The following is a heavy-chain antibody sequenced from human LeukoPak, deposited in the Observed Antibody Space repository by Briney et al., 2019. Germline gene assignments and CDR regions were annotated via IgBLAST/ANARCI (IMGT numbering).Heavy chain of an antibody. J-gene: IGHJ4*02. V-gene: IGHV4-59*01. CDR3: ARGYSGYDGGFFGY. Sequence: PSETLSLTCTVSGGSISSYYWSWIRQPPGKGLEWIGYIYYSGSTNYNPSLKSRVTISVDTSKNQFSLKLSSVTAADTAVCYCARGYSGYDGGFFGYWGQGTLVTVSS. D-gene: IGHD5-12*01. CDR1: GGSISSYY. CDR2: IYYSGST.